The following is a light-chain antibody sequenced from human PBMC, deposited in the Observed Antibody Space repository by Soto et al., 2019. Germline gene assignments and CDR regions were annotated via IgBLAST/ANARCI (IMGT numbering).Light chain of an antibody. CDR2: GAS. J-gene: IGKJ1*01. Sequence: EIVMSQSPSTLSVSAGERATLSCRASQRINSNLAWYQQKPGQAPRLLIYGASTRATDIPARFGGSGSGTEFTLTISSLQSEDFELYYCQQYNDWRRTFGQGTKVDIK. V-gene: IGKV3-15*01. CDR1: QRINSN. CDR3: QQYNDWRRT.